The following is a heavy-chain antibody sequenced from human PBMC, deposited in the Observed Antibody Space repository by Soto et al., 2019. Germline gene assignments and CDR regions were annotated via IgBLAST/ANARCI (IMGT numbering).Heavy chain of an antibody. CDR3: ARVLKSSGWDNDVFDI. D-gene: IGHD6-19*01. CDR1: GFNFRSYW. V-gene: IGHV3-74*03. CDR2: IDTYGSAT. Sequence: GGSQRLSSAASGFNFRSYWMHWVRQAPGKGLVWVSRIDTYGSATKYADSVRGRFTISRDNAKNTMSLQMNSLRAEDTAVYYCARVLKSSGWDNDVFDIWGQGTMVTV. J-gene: IGHJ3*02.